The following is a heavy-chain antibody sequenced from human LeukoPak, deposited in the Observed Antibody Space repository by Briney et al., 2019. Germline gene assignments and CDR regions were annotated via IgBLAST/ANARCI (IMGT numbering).Heavy chain of an antibody. CDR2: MNPNSGNT. D-gene: IGHD3-22*01. V-gene: IGHV1-8*01. CDR1: GYTFTSYD. Sequence: ASVKVSCKASGYTFTSYDINWVRQATGQGLEWMGWMNPNSGNTGYAQKFQGRVTMTRNTSISTAYMELSSLRSEDTAVYYCARDSSGHYDSSAFRALDYWGQGTLVTVSS. J-gene: IGHJ4*02. CDR3: ARDSSGHYDSSAFRALDY.